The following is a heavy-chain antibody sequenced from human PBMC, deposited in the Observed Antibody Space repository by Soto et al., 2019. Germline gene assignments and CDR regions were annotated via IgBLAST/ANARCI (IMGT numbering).Heavy chain of an antibody. CDR3: ARDRDYYDSSGYYWGWFDP. J-gene: IGHJ5*02. V-gene: IGHV4-4*07. Sequence: PSETLSLTCTVSGGSISSYYWSWIRQPAGKGLEWIGRIYTSGSTNYSPSLKSRVTMSVDTSKNQFSLKLSSVTAADTAVYYCARDRDYYDSSGYYWGWFDPWGQGTLVTVSS. CDR2: IYTSGST. CDR1: GGSISSYY. D-gene: IGHD3-22*01.